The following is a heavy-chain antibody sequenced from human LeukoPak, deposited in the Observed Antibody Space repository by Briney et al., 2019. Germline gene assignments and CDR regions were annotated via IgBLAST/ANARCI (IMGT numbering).Heavy chain of an antibody. CDR1: GFTFSDYY. CDR2: ISGSGSTT. D-gene: IGHD5-18*01. Sequence: GGSLRLSCAASGFTFSDYYMGWIRQAPGKGLEWVSYISGSGSTTYYADSVKGRFTISRDNAKNSLYLQMNSLRAEDTAVYYCASRYSPFDFWGQGTLVTVSS. CDR3: ASRYSPFDF. V-gene: IGHV3-11*04. J-gene: IGHJ4*02.